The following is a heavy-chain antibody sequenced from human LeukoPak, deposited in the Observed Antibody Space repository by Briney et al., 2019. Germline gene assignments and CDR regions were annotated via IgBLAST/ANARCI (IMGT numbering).Heavy chain of an antibody. CDR3: ARATYYYDSSGFPYYYYMDV. CDR1: GYTFTGYY. Sequence: GASVKVSCKASGYTFTGYYMHWVRQAPGQGLEWMGWINPNSGGTNYAQKFQGRVTMTTDTSTSTAYMELRSLRSDDTAVYYCARATYYYDSSGFPYYYYMDVWGKGTTVTISS. V-gene: IGHV1-2*02. D-gene: IGHD3-22*01. J-gene: IGHJ6*03. CDR2: INPNSGGT.